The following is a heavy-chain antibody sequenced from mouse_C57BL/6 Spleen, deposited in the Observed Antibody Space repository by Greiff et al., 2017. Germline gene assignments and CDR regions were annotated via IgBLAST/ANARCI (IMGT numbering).Heavy chain of an antibody. CDR1: GYTFTSYW. J-gene: IGHJ1*03. CDR2: IDPSDSET. CDR3: ARRRRDITTVVPYFDV. Sequence: VQLQQPGAELVRPGSSVKLSCKASGYTFTSYWMHWVKQRPIQGLEWIGNIDPSDSETHYNQKFKDKATLTVDKSSSTAYMQLSSLTSEDSAVYYCARRRRDITTVVPYFDVWGTGTTVTVSS. D-gene: IGHD1-1*01. V-gene: IGHV1-52*01.